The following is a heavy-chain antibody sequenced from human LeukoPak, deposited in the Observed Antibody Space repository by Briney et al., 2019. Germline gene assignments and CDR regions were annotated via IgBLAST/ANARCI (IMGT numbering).Heavy chain of an antibody. Sequence: PGGSLRLSCVGSGLTFSGFELNWVRQAPGKGLEWVSSISSSSSYIYYADSVKGRFTISRDNAKNSLYLQMNSLRAEDTAVYYCARVYSSSSTGYWGQGTLVTVSS. CDR1: GLTFSGFE. CDR2: ISSSSSYI. CDR3: ARVYSSSSTGY. J-gene: IGHJ4*02. D-gene: IGHD6-6*01. V-gene: IGHV3-21*01.